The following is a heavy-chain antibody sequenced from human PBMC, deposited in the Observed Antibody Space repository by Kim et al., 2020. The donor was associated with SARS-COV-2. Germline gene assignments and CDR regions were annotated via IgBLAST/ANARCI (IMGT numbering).Heavy chain of an antibody. D-gene: IGHD2-21*01. Sequence: ADAVRGRFTVSSDNVKKTVYLQMNGLTVEDTGVYYCARDRGIVGHDWYFDVWGRGTLVTVSS. V-gene: IGHV3-74*01. J-gene: IGHJ2*01. CDR3: ARDRGIVGHDWYFDV.